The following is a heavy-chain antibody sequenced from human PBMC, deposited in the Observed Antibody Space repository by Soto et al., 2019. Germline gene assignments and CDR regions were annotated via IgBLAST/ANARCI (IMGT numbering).Heavy chain of an antibody. V-gene: IGHV1-46*01. CDR3: ASVGYCGGECYSVAFDI. CDR2: INPSGGST. CDR1: GYTFTSYY. J-gene: IGHJ3*02. Sequence: ASVKVSCKASGYTFTSYYMHWVRQAPGQGLEWMGIINPSGGSTSYAQKFQGRVTMTRDTSTSTVYMELSSLRSEDTAMYYCASVGYCGGECYSVAFDIWGQGTMVTVSS. D-gene: IGHD2-21*01.